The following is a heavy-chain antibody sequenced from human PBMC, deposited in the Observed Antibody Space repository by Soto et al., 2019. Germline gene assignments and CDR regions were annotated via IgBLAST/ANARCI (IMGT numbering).Heavy chain of an antibody. Sequence: ASVKVSCKASGYTFTSYGISWVRQTPGQGLEWMGWISAYNGNTNYAQKLQGRVTMTTDTSTSTAYMVVRRLISVDTVVYYCARDSSLEFWSGYYQGYYFDYWGQGTLVIVSS. CDR1: GYTFTSYG. CDR2: ISAYNGNT. J-gene: IGHJ4*02. CDR3: ARDSSLEFWSGYYQGYYFDY. V-gene: IGHV1-18*01. D-gene: IGHD3-3*01.